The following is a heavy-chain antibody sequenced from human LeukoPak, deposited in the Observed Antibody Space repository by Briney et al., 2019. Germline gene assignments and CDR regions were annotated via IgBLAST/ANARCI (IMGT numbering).Heavy chain of an antibody. D-gene: IGHD2-15*01. Sequence: ASVKVSCKASGYAFTSYGISWVRQAPGQGLEWMGWISAYNGNTNYAQKLQGRVTMTTDTSTSTAYMELRSLRSDDTAVYYCARDNSPCSGGSHYSTYWGQGTLVTVSS. CDR3: ARDNSPCSGGSHYSTY. V-gene: IGHV1-18*01. CDR2: ISAYNGNT. CDR1: GYAFTSYG. J-gene: IGHJ4*02.